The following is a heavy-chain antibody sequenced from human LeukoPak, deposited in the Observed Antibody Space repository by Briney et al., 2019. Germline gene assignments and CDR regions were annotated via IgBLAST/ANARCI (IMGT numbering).Heavy chain of an antibody. CDR2: IYYSGST. CDR3: ARAEDYYDSSGYGY. V-gene: IGHV4-39*07. J-gene: IGHJ4*02. D-gene: IGHD3-22*01. Sequence: PSETLSLTCTVSGGSISSSSYYWGWIRQPPGKGLEWIGSIYYSGSTYYNPSLKSRVTISVDTSKNQFSLKLSSVTAADTAVYYCARAEDYYDSSGYGYWGQGTLVTVSS. CDR1: GGSISSSSYY.